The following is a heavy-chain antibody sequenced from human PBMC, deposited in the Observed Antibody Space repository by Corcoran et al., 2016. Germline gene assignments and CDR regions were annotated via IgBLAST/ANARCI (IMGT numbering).Heavy chain of an antibody. D-gene: IGHD1-7*01. CDR1: GGPFSSYA. CDR2: IIPIFGTA. CDR3: ARGAQVELHAFDI. V-gene: IGHV1-69*01. J-gene: IGHJ3*02. Sequence: QVQLVQSGAAVKKPGSSVKVSCKSYGGPFSSYAISWVRQAPGQGLEWMGGIIPIFGTANYAQKFQGRVTITADESTSTAYMELRSLRSEDTAVYYGARGAQVELHAFDICGQGTMVTVSS.